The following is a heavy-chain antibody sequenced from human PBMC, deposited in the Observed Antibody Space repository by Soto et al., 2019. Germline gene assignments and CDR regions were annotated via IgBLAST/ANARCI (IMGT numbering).Heavy chain of an antibody. V-gene: IGHV3-33*01. D-gene: IGHD3-10*01. Sequence: QVQLVESGGGVVQPGRSLRLSCAASGFTFSSYGMHWVRQAPGKGLEWVAVIWYDGSNKYYADSVKGRFTISRDNSKNTLYLQMNSLRAEDTAVYYCARLLEVTPDGGYGMDVWGQGTTVTVSS. J-gene: IGHJ6*02. CDR2: IWYDGSNK. CDR3: ARLLEVTPDGGYGMDV. CDR1: GFTFSSYG.